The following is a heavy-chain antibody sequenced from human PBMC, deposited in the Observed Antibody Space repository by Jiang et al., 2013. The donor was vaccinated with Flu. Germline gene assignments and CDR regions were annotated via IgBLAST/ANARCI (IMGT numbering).Heavy chain of an antibody. Sequence: GLVKPSETLSLTCTVSGGSISSYYWSWIRQPPGKGLEWIGYIYYSGSTNYNPSLKSRVTISVDTSKNQFSLKLSSVTAADTAVYYCARRSGWLSYWYFDLWGRGTLVTVSS. CDR3: ARRSGWLSYWYFDL. J-gene: IGHJ2*01. D-gene: IGHD6-19*01. V-gene: IGHV4-59*08. CDR1: GGSISSYY. CDR2: IYYSGST.